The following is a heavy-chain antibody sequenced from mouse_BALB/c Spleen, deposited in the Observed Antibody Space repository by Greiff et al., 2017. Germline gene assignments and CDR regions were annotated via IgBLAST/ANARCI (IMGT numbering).Heavy chain of an antibody. D-gene: IGHD1-1*01. CDR3: ARTPITTVGGYYFDY. V-gene: IGHV1S56*01. J-gene: IGHJ2*01. Sequence: QVQLKQSGPELVKPGASVKMSCKASGYTFTSYYIHWVKQRPGQGLEWIGWIYPGDGSTKYNEKFKGKTTLTADKSSSTAYMLLSSLTSEDSAIYFCARTPITTVGGYYFDYWGQGTTLTVSS. CDR2: IYPGDGST. CDR1: GYTFTSYY.